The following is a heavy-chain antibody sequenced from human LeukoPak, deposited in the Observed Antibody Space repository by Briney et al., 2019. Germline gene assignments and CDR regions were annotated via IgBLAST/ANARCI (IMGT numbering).Heavy chain of an antibody. V-gene: IGHV4-4*07. CDR1: GGSISSYY. CDR3: ARGGREQRLVPSYYYYYYMDV. D-gene: IGHD6-19*01. Sequence: SETLSLTCTVSGGSISSYYWSWIRQPAGKGLEWIGRIYTSGSINYNPSLKSRVTMSVDTSKNQFSLKLSSVNAADTAVYYCARGGREQRLVPSYYYYYYMDVWGKGTTVTVSS. J-gene: IGHJ6*03. CDR2: IYTSGSI.